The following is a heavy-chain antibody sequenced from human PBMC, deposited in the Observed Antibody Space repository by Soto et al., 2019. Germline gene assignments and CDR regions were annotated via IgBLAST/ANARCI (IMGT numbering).Heavy chain of an antibody. CDR3: ANALDHGGAFDI. J-gene: IGHJ3*02. CDR1: GFTFSSYG. Sequence: GGSLRLSCAASGFTFSSYGMHWVRQAPGKGLEWVAVISYDGSNKYYADSVKGRFTISRDNSKNTLYLQMNSLRAEDTAVYYCANALDHGGAFDIWGQGTMVTVSS. D-gene: IGHD3-10*01. CDR2: ISYDGSNK. V-gene: IGHV3-30*18.